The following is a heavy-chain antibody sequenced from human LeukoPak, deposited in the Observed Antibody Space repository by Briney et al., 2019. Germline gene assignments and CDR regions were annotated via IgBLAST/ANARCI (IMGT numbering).Heavy chain of an antibody. J-gene: IGHJ3*02. Sequence: GGSLRLSCAASGFTFSSYSMNWVRQAPGKGLEWVSAISGSAGSTYYADSVKGRFTISRDNSQNTLYLQMNSLRAEDTAVYHCAKPRDGYNYGAFDIWGQGTMVTVSS. CDR2: ISGSAGST. CDR3: AKPRDGYNYGAFDI. D-gene: IGHD5-24*01. V-gene: IGHV3-23*01. CDR1: GFTFSSYS.